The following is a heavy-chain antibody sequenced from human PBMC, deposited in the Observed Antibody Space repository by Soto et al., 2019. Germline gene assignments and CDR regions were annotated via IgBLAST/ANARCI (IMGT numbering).Heavy chain of an antibody. CDR3: AKDGSGHPYYADN. V-gene: IGHV4-4*02. D-gene: IGHD2-15*01. CDR1: GASISSNNW. CDR2: IYHSGTT. Sequence: QVQLQESGPGLVKPSGTLSLTCVVSGASISSNNWWSWVRQPPGKWLEWIGEIYHSGTTSYNPSLKSRVTMSVDKSKNHFSLKVTSVTAADTAVYFCAKDGSGHPYYADNWGQGTLVTVSS. J-gene: IGHJ4*02.